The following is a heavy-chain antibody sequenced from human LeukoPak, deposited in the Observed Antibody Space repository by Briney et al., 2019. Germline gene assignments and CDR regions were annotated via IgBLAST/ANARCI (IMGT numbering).Heavy chain of an antibody. D-gene: IGHD1-26*01. V-gene: IGHV3-23*01. J-gene: IGHJ4*02. CDR3: AKVRLSGSYYFDY. CDR2: VSGSGGST. CDR1: GFTFSSYA. Sequence: GGSLRLSCAASGFTFSSYAMSWVRQAPGKGLEWVSAVSGSGGSTYYADSVKGRFTISRDNSKNTLYLQMNSLRAEDTAVYYCAKVRLSGSYYFDYWGQGTLVTVSS.